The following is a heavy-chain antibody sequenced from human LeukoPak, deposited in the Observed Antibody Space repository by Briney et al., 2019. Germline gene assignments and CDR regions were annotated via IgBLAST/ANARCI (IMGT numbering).Heavy chain of an antibody. CDR2: ISYDGSNK. CDR1: GFTFSSYA. V-gene: IGHV3-30*04. J-gene: IGHJ4*02. Sequence: GGSLRLSCAASGFTFSSYALHWVRQAPGKGLEWVAVISYDGSNKYYADSVKGRFTISRDNSKNTLYLQMNSLRAEDTAVYYCAKEKLRGVFTRWGQGTLVTVSS. D-gene: IGHD3-10*01. CDR3: AKEKLRGVFTR.